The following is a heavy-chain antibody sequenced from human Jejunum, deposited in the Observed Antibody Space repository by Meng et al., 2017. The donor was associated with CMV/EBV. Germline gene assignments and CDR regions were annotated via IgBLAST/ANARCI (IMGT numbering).Heavy chain of an antibody. CDR2: IFGNGLST. CDR1: GFTFSNYG. Sequence: SGFTFSNYGMSWVRQAPGKGLEWVSGIFGNGLSTYYADSVKGRFTISRDNSKNTVYLELNSLRAEDTAIYYCAKGGPRRNYYASLAYWGQGTLVTVSS. V-gene: IGHV3-23*01. J-gene: IGHJ4*02. CDR3: AKGGPRRNYYASLAY. D-gene: IGHD1-26*01.